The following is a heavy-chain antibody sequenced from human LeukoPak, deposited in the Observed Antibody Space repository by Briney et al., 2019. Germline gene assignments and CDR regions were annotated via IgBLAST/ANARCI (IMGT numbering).Heavy chain of an antibody. V-gene: IGHV3-7*01. J-gene: IGHJ4*02. CDR2: INPDGNKK. D-gene: IGHD6-25*01. Sequence: GGSLRLSCAASGFSFSMYSMNWVRQAPGKGLEWVASINPDGNKKYSADSVKGRFTISRDNAENSLYLDMSNLRVEDTALYYCARDLSAAFDFWGQGVLVTVSS. CDR3: ARDLSAAFDF. CDR1: GFSFSMYS.